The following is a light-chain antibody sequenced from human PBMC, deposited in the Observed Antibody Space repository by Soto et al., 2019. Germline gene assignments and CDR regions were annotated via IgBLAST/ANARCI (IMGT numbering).Light chain of an antibody. J-gene: IGLJ1*01. CDR1: SSGVGGYNY. CDR2: DVS. V-gene: IGLV2-14*01. Sequence: QSALTQPASVSGSPGQSITISCTGTSSGVGGYNYVSWYQQHPGKAPILMIYDVSNRPSGVSNRFSGSKSGNTASLTISGLQAEDEADYYCSSYTSSSTQVFGTGTKLTVL. CDR3: SSYTSSSTQV.